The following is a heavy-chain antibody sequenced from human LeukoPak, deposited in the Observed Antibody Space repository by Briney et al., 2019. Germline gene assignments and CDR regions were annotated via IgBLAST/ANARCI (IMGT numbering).Heavy chain of an antibody. CDR2: ISGDGDST. V-gene: IGHV3-23*01. J-gene: IGHJ4*02. CDR1: GFTFNNYA. D-gene: IGHD3-3*01. CDR3: AKEGTETIFSRYYFDY. Sequence: PGGSLRLSCAASGFTFNNYAMSWVRQAPGKGLEWVSGISGDGDSTYYADSVKGRFTISRDNSKNTLYLQMNSLRADDTAVYYCAKEGTETIFSRYYFDYWGQGTLVTASS.